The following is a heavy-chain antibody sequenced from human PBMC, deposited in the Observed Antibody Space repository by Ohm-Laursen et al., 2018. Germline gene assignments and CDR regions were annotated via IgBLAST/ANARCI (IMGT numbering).Heavy chain of an antibody. Sequence: SVKVSCKASGYTFTTYGISWVRQAPGQGLEWMGWIDPYSGDTNFAQKFQGRVTMTRDTSIITAYMDLSRLRSDDTAIYYCTRALTRNTFDLWGQGTMVTVSS. V-gene: IGHV1-2*02. J-gene: IGHJ3*01. CDR1: GYTFTTYG. CDR3: TRALTRNTFDL. CDR2: IDPYSGDT. D-gene: IGHD4-11*01.